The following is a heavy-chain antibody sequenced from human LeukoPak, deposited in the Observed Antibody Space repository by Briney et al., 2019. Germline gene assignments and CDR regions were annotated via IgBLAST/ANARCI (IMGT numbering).Heavy chain of an antibody. Sequence: GGSLRLSCAASGFTFSSNGMHWVRQAPGKGLEWVALIWSDGRNKDYADSVKGRFTISRDNSKNMLYLQMNSLRAGDTAVYYCARDYGGPFDYWGQGTLVTVSS. CDR2: IWSDGRNK. CDR1: GFTFSSNG. D-gene: IGHD3-16*01. CDR3: ARDYGGPFDY. J-gene: IGHJ4*02. V-gene: IGHV3-33*01.